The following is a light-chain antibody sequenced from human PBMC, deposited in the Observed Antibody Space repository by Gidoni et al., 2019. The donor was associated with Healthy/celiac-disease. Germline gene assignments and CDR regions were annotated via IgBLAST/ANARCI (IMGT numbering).Light chain of an antibody. CDR3: QSYDSSNLV. V-gene: IGLV6-57*01. J-gene: IGLJ2*01. CDR1: SGSIASNY. CDR2: EDN. Sequence: FMLTQPHPASASPGKTVTLSCTRSSGSIASNYVQWYQQRPGSSPTTVIYEDNQRPSGVPDRFSGSIDSSSNSASLTISGLKTEDEADYYCQSYDSSNLVFGGGTKLTVL.